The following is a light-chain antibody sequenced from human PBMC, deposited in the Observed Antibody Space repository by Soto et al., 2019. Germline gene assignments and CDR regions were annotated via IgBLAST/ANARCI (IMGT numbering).Light chain of an antibody. V-gene: IGLV2-23*02. CDR1: SSDVGSYNL. CDR3: CSYAGSSTYV. CDR2: EVS. J-gene: IGLJ1*01. Sequence: QSAVTQPASVAGSPGQSITISCTGTSSDVGSYNLVSWYQQHPGKAPKLMIYEVSKRPSGVSNRFSGSKSGNTASLTISGLHAEVEADYYCCSYAGSSTYVFGTGTKLTVL.